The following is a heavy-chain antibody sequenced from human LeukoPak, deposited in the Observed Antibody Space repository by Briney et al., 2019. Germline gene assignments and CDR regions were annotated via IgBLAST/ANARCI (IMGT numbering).Heavy chain of an antibody. CDR1: GGSFSDYY. D-gene: IGHD5-12*01. CDR3: ARGSYSGYDSNWFDP. Sequence: SETLSLTCAVYGGSFSDYYWSWIRQPAGKGLEWIGEINPTGSTNYNPSLKSRVTISVDTSKNQFSLKLSSVTAADTAVYYCARGSYSGYDSNWFDPWGQGTLGTVSS. V-gene: IGHV4-34*01. J-gene: IGHJ5*02. CDR2: INPTGST.